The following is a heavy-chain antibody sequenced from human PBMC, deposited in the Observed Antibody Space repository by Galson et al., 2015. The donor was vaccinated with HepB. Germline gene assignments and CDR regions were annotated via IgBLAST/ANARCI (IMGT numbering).Heavy chain of an antibody. CDR2: VSSDGSDH. CDR1: GFTFSRSA. J-gene: IGHJ4*02. V-gene: IGHV3-30*04. Sequence: SLRLSCAASGFTFSRSAMHWVRQAPGRGLEWVATVSSDGSDHFYTDSVKGRFTISRDNSKNSVSVRIDSLRPEDTAIYYCARSTGTTLGSFDYWGQGTLVTVSS. CDR3: ARSTGTTLGSFDY. D-gene: IGHD1-7*01.